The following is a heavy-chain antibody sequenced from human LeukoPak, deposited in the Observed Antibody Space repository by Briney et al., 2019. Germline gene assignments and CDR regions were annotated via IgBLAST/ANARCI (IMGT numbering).Heavy chain of an antibody. CDR1: GFTFSSYA. CDR3: ARDERWLQFLNY. D-gene: IGHD3-3*01. CDR2: ISYDGSNK. Sequence: PGRSLRLSCAASGFTFSSYAMHWVRQAPGKGREWVAVISYDGSNKYYADSVKGRFTISRDNSKNTLYLQMNSLRAEDTAVYYCARDERWLQFLNYWGQGTLVTVSS. J-gene: IGHJ4*02. V-gene: IGHV3-30-3*01.